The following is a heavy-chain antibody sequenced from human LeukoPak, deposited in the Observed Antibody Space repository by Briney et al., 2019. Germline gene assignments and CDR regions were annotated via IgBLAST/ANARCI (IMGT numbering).Heavy chain of an antibody. V-gene: IGHV4-61*08. CDR2: IYYSGST. CDR3: ARDGYYYDSSGYDY. Sequence: SETLSLTCTVSGASIRSGDYYWSWIRQPPGKGLEWIGYIYYSGSTNYNPSLKSRVTISVDTSKNQFSLKLSSVTAADTAVYYCARDGYYYDSSGYDYWGQGTLVTVSS. CDR1: GASIRSGDYY. J-gene: IGHJ4*02. D-gene: IGHD3-22*01.